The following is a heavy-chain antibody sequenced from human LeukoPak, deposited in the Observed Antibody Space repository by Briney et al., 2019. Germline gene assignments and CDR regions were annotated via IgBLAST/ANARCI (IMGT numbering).Heavy chain of an antibody. Sequence: PSETLSLTCTVSGGSISSSSYYWGWIRQPPGKGLEWIGSIYYSGSTYYNPSLKSRVTISVDTSKNQFSLKLSSVTAADTAVYYCAREVVTMIVVVIKADAFDIWGQGTMVTVSS. J-gene: IGHJ3*02. V-gene: IGHV4-39*07. CDR2: IYYSGST. CDR1: GGSISSSSYY. CDR3: AREVVTMIVVVIKADAFDI. D-gene: IGHD3-22*01.